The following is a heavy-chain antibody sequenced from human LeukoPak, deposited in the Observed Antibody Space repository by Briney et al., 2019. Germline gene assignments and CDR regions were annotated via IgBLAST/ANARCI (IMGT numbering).Heavy chain of an antibody. J-gene: IGHJ6*02. CDR3: ARGPQICSSGWYCTQVTQYYYYYGMDV. D-gene: IGHD6-19*01. CDR2: INHSGST. V-gene: IGHV4-34*01. CDR1: GGSFSGYY. Sequence: PSETLSLTCAVYGGSFSGYYWSWIRQPPGKGLEWIGEINHSGSTNYNPSLKSRVTISVDTSKNQFSLKLSSVTAADTAVYYCARGPQICSSGWYCTQVTQYYYYYGMDVWGQGTTVTVSS.